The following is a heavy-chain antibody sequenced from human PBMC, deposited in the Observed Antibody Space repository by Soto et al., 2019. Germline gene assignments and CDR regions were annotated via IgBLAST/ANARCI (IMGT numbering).Heavy chain of an antibody. Sequence: EVQLVESGGGIVKPGGSLRLSCVDSGFTFSSYSMNWVRQAPGKGLEWVSSISSTSSPIFYADSVKGRFTISRDNPKNLLYLQMNSLRVEDTAVYYCVRGGRGYTRDDVFDIWGQGTMVTVSS. J-gene: IGHJ3*02. V-gene: IGHV3-21*06. D-gene: IGHD2-2*02. CDR1: GFTFSSYS. CDR3: VRGGRGYTRDDVFDI. CDR2: ISSTSSPI.